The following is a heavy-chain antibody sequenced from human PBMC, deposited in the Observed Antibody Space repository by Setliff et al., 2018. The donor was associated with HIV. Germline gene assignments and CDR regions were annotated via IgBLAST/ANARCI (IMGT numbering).Heavy chain of an antibody. CDR1: GFTFDKYG. CDR2: ISESGSSK. J-gene: IGHJ4*02. Sequence: GGSLRLSCAASGFTFDKYGMTWVRQAPGKGLEWVSSISESGSSKFYADSVKGRFTISRDNSKKTLYLQMSSLRVKDTAVYYCAKGRLRENHDWGQGTLVTSPQ. CDR3: AKGRLRENHD. D-gene: IGHD4-17*01. V-gene: IGHV3-23*01.